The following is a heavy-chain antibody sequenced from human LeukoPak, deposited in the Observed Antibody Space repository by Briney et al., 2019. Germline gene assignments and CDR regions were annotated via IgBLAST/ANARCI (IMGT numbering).Heavy chain of an antibody. V-gene: IGHV3-30-3*01. D-gene: IGHD2-21*02. Sequence: PGRFLRLSCAASEFTFSSYAMHWVRQAPGKGLEWVAVISYDGSNKYYADSVKGRFTISRDNSKNTLYLQMNSLRAEDTAVYYCARGSPAGLPKDPSFDYWGQGTLVTVSS. J-gene: IGHJ4*02. CDR2: ISYDGSNK. CDR1: EFTFSSYA. CDR3: ARGSPAGLPKDPSFDY.